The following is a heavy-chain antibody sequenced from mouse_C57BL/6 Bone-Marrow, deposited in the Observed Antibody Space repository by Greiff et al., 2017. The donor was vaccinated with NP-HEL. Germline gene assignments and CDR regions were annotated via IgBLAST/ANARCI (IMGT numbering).Heavy chain of an antibody. CDR1: GYSITSGYY. D-gene: IGHD3-2*02. Sequence: EVQLQQSGPGLVKPSQSLSLTCSVTGYSITSGYYWNWIRQFPGNKLEWMGYISYDGSNNYNQSLKNRISITRDTSKNQFFLKLNSVTTEDTATYYCASLGFFDYWGQGTTLTVSS. J-gene: IGHJ2*01. V-gene: IGHV3-6*01. CDR3: ASLGFFDY. CDR2: ISYDGSN.